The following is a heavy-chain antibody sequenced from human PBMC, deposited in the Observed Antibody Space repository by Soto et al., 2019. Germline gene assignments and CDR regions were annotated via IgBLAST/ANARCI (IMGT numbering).Heavy chain of an antibody. CDR2: IGSFASPI. J-gene: IGHJ4*02. D-gene: IGHD1-26*01. V-gene: IGHV3-48*03. CDR3: ARASLVGALDS. Sequence: GGSLRLSCVASGFTFSSYEMNWVRQAPGKGLEWVSYIGSFASPIYYADSVKGRFTVSRDNAENLLYLQMDSLTAEDTAIYYCARASLVGALDSWGQGTLVTVSS. CDR1: GFTFSSYE.